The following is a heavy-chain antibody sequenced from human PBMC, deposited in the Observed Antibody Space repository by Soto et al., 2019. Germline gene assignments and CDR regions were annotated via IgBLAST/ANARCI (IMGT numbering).Heavy chain of an antibody. Sequence: GGSLRLSCTASGFTFGDYAMNWFRQAPGKGLEWVGFIRSKAYGGTTEYAASVKGRFTISRDDSKSIAYLQMNSLKTEDTAVYYCTRERSTAMVVDYWGQGTLVTVSS. V-gene: IGHV3-49*03. CDR2: IRSKAYGGTT. J-gene: IGHJ4*02. CDR1: GFTFGDYA. D-gene: IGHD5-18*01. CDR3: TRERSTAMVVDY.